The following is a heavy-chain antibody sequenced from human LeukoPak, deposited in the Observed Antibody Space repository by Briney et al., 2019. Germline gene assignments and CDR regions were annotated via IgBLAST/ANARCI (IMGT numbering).Heavy chain of an antibody. D-gene: IGHD1-26*01. V-gene: IGHV3-9*01. CDR3: AKGQWEQLTYYFDY. J-gene: IGHJ4*02. CDR2: ISWNSGSI. CDR1: GFTFDDYA. Sequence: GGSLRLSCAASGFTFDDYAMHWVRQAPGKGLEWVSGISWNSGSIGYADFVKGRFTISRDNAKNSLYLQMNSLRAEDTALYYCAKGQWEQLTYYFDYWGQGTLVTVSS.